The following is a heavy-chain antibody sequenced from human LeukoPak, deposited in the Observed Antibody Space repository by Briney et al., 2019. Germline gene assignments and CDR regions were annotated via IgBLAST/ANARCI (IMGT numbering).Heavy chain of an antibody. J-gene: IGHJ6*02. Sequence: GRSLRLSCADSGSTFNNYGMHWVRQAPGKGLEWVAVISYDGNNKYYADSVKGRFTISRDNSKNTLYLQMNSLRAEDTAVYYCARDNYDSGGYSPFYYYYGMDVWGQGTTVTVSS. D-gene: IGHD3-22*01. V-gene: IGHV3-30*03. CDR1: GSTFNNYG. CDR3: ARDNYDSGGYSPFYYYYGMDV. CDR2: ISYDGNNK.